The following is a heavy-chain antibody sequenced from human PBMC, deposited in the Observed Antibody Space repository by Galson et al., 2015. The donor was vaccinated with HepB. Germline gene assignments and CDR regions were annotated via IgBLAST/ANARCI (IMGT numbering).Heavy chain of an antibody. Sequence: SGGSFITYTFSWLRQAPGQGLEWMGGVIPVFGIPTYAQKFQGRVTISADESTGAVSLALSSLTSEDTAVYFCAKAGYTSASWAFDFDNWGQGTLVTVSS. CDR2: VIPVFGIP. J-gene: IGHJ4*02. CDR3: AKAGYTSASWAFDFDN. D-gene: IGHD6-6*01. CDR1: GGSFITYT. V-gene: IGHV1-69*01.